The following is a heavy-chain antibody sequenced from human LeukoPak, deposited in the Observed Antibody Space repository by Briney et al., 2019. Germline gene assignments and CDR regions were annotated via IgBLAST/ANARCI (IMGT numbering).Heavy chain of an antibody. V-gene: IGHV3-23*01. CDR3: AKDRGY. J-gene: IGHJ4*02. Sequence: GGSLRLSCAASGFTFSSFPMTWVRQAPGKGLEWVSGIGTGSAPTTYCADSVKGRFTISRDDSKNTLYLQMNSLTVEDTAVYYCAKDRGYWGQGTLVTVSS. CDR2: IGTGSAPTT. CDR1: GFTFSSFP.